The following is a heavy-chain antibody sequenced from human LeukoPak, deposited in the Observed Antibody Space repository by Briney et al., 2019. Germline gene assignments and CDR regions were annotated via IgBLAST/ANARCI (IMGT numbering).Heavy chain of an antibody. CDR1: GGSISSYY. V-gene: IGHV4-59*12. CDR3: ARGVNFQWLRLRGPYYMDV. J-gene: IGHJ6*03. D-gene: IGHD5-12*01. CDR2: IYYSGST. Sequence: PSETLSLTCTVSGGSISSYYWSWIRQPPGKGLEWIGYIYYSGSTNYNPSLKSRVTISVDTSKNQFSLKLSSVTAADTAVYYCARGVNFQWLRLRGPYYMDVWGKGTTVTVSS.